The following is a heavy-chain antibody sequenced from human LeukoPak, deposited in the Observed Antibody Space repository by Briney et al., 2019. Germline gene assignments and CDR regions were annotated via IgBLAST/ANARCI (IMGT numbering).Heavy chain of an antibody. CDR1: GYTFTSYY. J-gene: IGHJ4*02. V-gene: IGHV1-2*06. CDR2: INPNSGGT. D-gene: IGHD3-22*01. Sequence: ASVKVSCKASGYTFTSYYMHWVRQAPGQGLEWMGRINPNSGGTNYAQKFQGRVTMTRDTSISTAYMELSRLRSDDTAVYYCARVVDYYDSSGYLNWGQGTLVTVSS. CDR3: ARVVDYYDSSGYLN.